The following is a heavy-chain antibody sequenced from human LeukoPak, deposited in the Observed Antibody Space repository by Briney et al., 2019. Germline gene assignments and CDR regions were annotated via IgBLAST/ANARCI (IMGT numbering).Heavy chain of an antibody. J-gene: IGHJ4*02. CDR2: IIPIFGTA. CDR3: ARGAPFGVITFDC. Sequence: GASVKVSCKASGGTFSSYAISWVRQAPGQGLEWMGGIIPIFGTANYAQKFQGRVTITADESTSTAYMELSSLRSEDTAVYYCARGAPFGVITFDCWGQGTLVTVSS. V-gene: IGHV1-69*13. D-gene: IGHD3-10*01. CDR1: GGTFSSYA.